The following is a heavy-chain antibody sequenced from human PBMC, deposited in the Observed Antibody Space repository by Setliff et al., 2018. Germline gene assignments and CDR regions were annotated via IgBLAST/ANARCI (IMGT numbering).Heavy chain of an antibody. CDR2: INPKTGGT. J-gene: IGHJ5*02. Sequence: GASVKVSCKASGYTFVGYYLHWVRQAPGQGLEWMGWINPKTGGTNYAQKFQGRVTMTRDTSISTAYMELSSLRSDDTAVYYCARVATLIRGVTVNWFDPWGQGTLVTVSS. CDR1: GYTFVGYY. CDR3: ARVATLIRGVTVNWFDP. D-gene: IGHD3-10*01. V-gene: IGHV1-2*02.